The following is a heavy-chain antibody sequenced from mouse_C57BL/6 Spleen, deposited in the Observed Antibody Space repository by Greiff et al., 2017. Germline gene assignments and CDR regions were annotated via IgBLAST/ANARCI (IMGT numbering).Heavy chain of an antibody. CDR3: ARRGVTRGYFDV. Sequence: VQLQQPGAELVKPGASVKMSCKASGYTFTSYWITWVKQRPGQGLEWIGDIYPGSGSTNYNEKFKSKATLTVDTSSSTAYMQLSSLTSEDSAVYYCARRGVTRGYFDVWGTGTTVTVSS. CDR2: IYPGSGST. V-gene: IGHV1-55*01. J-gene: IGHJ1*03. CDR1: GYTFTSYW. D-gene: IGHD2-2*01.